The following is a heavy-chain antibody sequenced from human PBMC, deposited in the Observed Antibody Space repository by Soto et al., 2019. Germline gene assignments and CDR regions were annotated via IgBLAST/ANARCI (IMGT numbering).Heavy chain of an antibody. CDR1: GFTFDDYA. CDR2: ISWNSGSI. V-gene: IGHV3-9*01. Sequence: EVQLVESGGGLVQPGRSLRLSCAASGFTFDDYAMHWVRQAPGKGLEWVSGISWNSGSIGYADSVKGRFTISRDNAKNSLYLQMNILRAEDTALYYCAKSPSYYGDFDYWGQGTLVTVSS. D-gene: IGHD4-17*01. J-gene: IGHJ4*02. CDR3: AKSPSYYGDFDY.